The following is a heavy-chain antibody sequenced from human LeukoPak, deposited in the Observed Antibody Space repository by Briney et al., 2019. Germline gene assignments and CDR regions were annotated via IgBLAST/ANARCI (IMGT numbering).Heavy chain of an antibody. Sequence: GGSLRLSCAVSGITLSNYGMSWVRQAPGKGLKWVAGISGSAGGTNYADSVKGRFTISRDNSKNTLYLQMNRLRAEDTAVYFCAKRGVVIRVILVGFHKEAYYFDSWGQGALVTVSS. CDR3: AKRGVVIRVILVGFHKEAYYFDS. CDR2: ISGSAGGT. J-gene: IGHJ4*02. V-gene: IGHV3-23*01. CDR1: GITLSNYG. D-gene: IGHD3-22*01.